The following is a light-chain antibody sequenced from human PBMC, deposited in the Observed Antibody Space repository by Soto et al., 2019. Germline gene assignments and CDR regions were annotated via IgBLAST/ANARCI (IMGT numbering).Light chain of an antibody. CDR3: CSYARHTNVL. CDR2: EGS. J-gene: IGLJ2*01. V-gene: IGLV2-23*01. CDR1: SSDVGSYNL. Sequence: QSALTQPASVSGSPGQSITISCTGTSSDVGSYNLVSWYQQHPGKAPKLMIYEGSKRPSGVSNRFSGSKSGNTASLTISGLQAEDEAEYYCCSYARHTNVLFGGGTKLIVL.